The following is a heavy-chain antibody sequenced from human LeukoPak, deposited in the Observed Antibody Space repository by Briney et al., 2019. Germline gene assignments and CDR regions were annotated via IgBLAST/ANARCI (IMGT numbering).Heavy chain of an antibody. CDR1: GYTFTSYG. D-gene: IGHD6-19*01. V-gene: IGHV1-18*01. J-gene: IGHJ5*02. CDR2: ISAYNGNT. CDR3: ARMGTSGYSSGWPSNWFDP. Sequence: ASVKVSCKASGYTFTSYGISWVRQAPGQGLEWMGWISAYNGNTNYAQKLQGRVTMTTDTSTSTAYMELRSLRSDDTAVYYCARMGTSGYSSGWPSNWFDPWGQGTLVTVSS.